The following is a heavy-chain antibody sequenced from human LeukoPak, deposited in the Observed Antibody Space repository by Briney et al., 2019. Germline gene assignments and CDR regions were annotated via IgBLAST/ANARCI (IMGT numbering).Heavy chain of an antibody. D-gene: IGHD3-3*01. Sequence: PGGSLRLSCAASGFTFSRFWMTWVRQPPGKGLEWVATIQQDGREKYYVDSVKGRFIISRDNAKNSLHLQMNSLRAEDTAVYYCARGGIRLRFLEWLLRDWFDPWGQGTLVTVSS. CDR1: GFTFSRFW. J-gene: IGHJ5*02. CDR3: ARGGIRLRFLEWLLRDWFDP. CDR2: IQQDGREK. V-gene: IGHV3-7*01.